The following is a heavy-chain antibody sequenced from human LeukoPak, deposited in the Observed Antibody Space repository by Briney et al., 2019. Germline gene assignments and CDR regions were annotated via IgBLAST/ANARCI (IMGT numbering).Heavy chain of an antibody. J-gene: IGHJ4*02. CDR3: ARGNW. V-gene: IGHV3-11*06. CDR1: GLTFRDYY. CDR2: ISSSSSDI. Sequence: PGGSLRLSCVGSGLTFRDYYMTWIRQAPGKGLEWVSFISSSSSDINYADSVKGRFTISRDNAKNSLYLQMNSLRVEDTAVYYCARGNWWGQGTLVTVSS. D-gene: IGHD1-1*01.